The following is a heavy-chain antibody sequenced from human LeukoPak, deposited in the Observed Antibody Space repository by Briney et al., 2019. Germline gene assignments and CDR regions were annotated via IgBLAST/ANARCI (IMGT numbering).Heavy chain of an antibody. D-gene: IGHD3-9*01. CDR2: IYYSGST. CDR3: ARDSGLRYFDWFGFDP. J-gene: IGHJ5*02. Sequence: PSQTLSLTCTVSGGSISSGGYYWSWIRQHPGKGLEWIGYIYYSGSTYYNPSLKSRVTISVDTSKNQFSLKLGSVTAADTAVYYCARDSGLRYFDWFGFDPWGQGTLVTVSS. V-gene: IGHV4-31*03. CDR1: GGSISSGGYY.